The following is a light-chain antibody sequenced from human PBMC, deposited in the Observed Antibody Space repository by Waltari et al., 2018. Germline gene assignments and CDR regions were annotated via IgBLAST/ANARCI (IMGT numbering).Light chain of an antibody. CDR3: QSYDSSLSVP. J-gene: IGLJ3*02. V-gene: IGLV1-40*01. CDR1: SSNIGAGYD. CDR2: GNS. Sequence: QSVLTQPPSVSGAPGPRVTISCTGSSSNIGAGYDVPWYQQLPGTAPKLLIYGNSNRPSGVPDRFSGSKSGTSASLAITGLKAEDEADYYCQSYDSSLSVPFGGGTKLTVL.